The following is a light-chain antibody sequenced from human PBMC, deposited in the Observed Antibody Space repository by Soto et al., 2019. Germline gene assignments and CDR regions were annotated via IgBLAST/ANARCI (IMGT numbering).Light chain of an antibody. V-gene: IGLV2-14*01. CDR1: SSDIGGYNY. J-gene: IGLJ2*01. CDR3: NSYTTSGTLV. Sequence: QSALTQPASVSESPGQSITISCTGTSSDIGGYNYVSWYQQHPGKAPKLMIYDVSNRPSGVSNRISGSKSGNTASLTISGLQAEDEADYYCNSYTTSGTLVFGGGTKLTVL. CDR2: DVS.